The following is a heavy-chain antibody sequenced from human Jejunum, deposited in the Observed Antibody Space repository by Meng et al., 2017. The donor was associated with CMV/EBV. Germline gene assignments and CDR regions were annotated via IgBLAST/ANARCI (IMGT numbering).Heavy chain of an antibody. CDR3: TREPPFAPADY. Sequence: QVQLQQWGAGLLKPSXXLFLTCEVYGGSFSGYYWGWIRQTPGKGLEWIGEINDSGRSNYNPSLKSRVTISVDTSNKQSSLKLISVTATDTAVYYCTREPPFAPADYWGQGTLVTVSS. CDR1: GGSFSGYY. CDR2: INDSGRS. J-gene: IGHJ4*02. V-gene: IGHV4-34*01.